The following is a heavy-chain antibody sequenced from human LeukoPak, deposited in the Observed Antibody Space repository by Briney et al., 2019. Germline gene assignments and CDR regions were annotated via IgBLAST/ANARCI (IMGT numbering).Heavy chain of an antibody. V-gene: IGHV3-66*01. CDR1: GVTVSSNY. D-gene: IGHD3-10*01. Sequence: GGSLRLSCAASGVTVSSNYMSWVRQAPGKGLDWVSVIYSGGSTYYADSVKGRFTISRDNSKNTVYLQMNSLRAEDTAVYYCARGFLARGVYYFDYWGQGTLVTVSS. CDR2: IYSGGST. J-gene: IGHJ4*02. CDR3: ARGFLARGVYYFDY.